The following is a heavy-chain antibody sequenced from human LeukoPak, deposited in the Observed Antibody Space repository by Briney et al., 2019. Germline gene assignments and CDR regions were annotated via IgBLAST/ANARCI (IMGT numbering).Heavy chain of an antibody. CDR3: ARTALSSWYFSARFDP. CDR1: GYTFTSYD. J-gene: IGHJ5*02. D-gene: IGHD6-13*01. CDR2: MNPNSGNT. Sequence: ASVKVSCKASGYTFTSYDINWVRQATGQGLEWMGWMNPNSGNTGYAQKFQGRVTMTRNTSISTAYMELRSLRSDDTAVYYCARTALSSWYFSARFDPWGQGTLVTVSS. V-gene: IGHV1-8*01.